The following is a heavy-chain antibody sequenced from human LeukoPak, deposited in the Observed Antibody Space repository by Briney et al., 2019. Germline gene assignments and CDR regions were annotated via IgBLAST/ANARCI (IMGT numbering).Heavy chain of an antibody. CDR1: GGSISSSSYY. CDR3: ARHNRRHYDPTGWFDP. Sequence: PSETLSLSCTVSGGSISSSSYYWGWIRQPPGKGLEWIGSIYYSGSTYYNPSLKSRVTISVDTSKNQFSLKLSSVTAADTAVYYCARHNRRHYDPTGWFDPWGQGTLVTVSS. D-gene: IGHD5-12*01. V-gene: IGHV4-39*01. CDR2: IYYSGST. J-gene: IGHJ5*02.